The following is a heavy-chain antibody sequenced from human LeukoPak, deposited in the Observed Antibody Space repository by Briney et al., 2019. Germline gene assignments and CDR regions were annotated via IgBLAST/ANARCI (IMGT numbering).Heavy chain of an antibody. Sequence: GGSLRLSCTASGFTLRSFNMNWVRQAPGKGLEWVSHISPRSDIISYADSVKGRFTISRDNAKNSLYLHMNSLRADDTAVYYCVRDNDWAFDYWGQGTLVPVSS. CDR1: GFTLRSFN. D-gene: IGHD3-9*01. V-gene: IGHV3-48*01. CDR3: VRDNDWAFDY. J-gene: IGHJ4*02. CDR2: ISPRSDII.